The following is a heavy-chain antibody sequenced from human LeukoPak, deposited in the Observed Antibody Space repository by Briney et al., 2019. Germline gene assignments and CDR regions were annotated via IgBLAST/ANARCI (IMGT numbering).Heavy chain of an antibody. V-gene: IGHV3-7*01. D-gene: IGHD5-18*01. CDR3: AREYSYGYFDY. Sequence: PGGSLRLSCAAPGFTFSSYWMSWVRQAPGKGLEWVANIKQDGSEKYYVDSVKGRFTIPRDNAKNSLYLQMNSLRAEDTAVYYCAREYSYGYFDYWGQGTLVTVSS. CDR1: GFTFSSYW. CDR2: IKQDGSEK. J-gene: IGHJ4*02.